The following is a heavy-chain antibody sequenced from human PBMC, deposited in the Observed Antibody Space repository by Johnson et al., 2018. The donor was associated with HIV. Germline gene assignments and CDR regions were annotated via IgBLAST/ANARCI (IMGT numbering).Heavy chain of an antibody. CDR3: ARAAIGVLPAGAFDV. Sequence: VQLVESGGGLVQPGGFLRLSCAASGFTFSDYYMTWIRQAPGKGLEWVSAISGSGGSTYYADSVKGRFTISRDNSKNTLYLQMNSLRAEDTAVYYWARAAIGVLPAGAFDVWGRGTMVTVSS. J-gene: IGHJ3*01. V-gene: IGHV3-23*04. D-gene: IGHD2-2*01. CDR2: ISGSGGST. CDR1: GFTFSDYY.